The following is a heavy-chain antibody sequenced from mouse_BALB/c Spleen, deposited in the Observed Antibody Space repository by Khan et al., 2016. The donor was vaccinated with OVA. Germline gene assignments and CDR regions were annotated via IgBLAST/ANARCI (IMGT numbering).Heavy chain of an antibody. V-gene: IGHV1S136*01. CDR1: GYTFTSYV. CDR2: IYPFNDAT. J-gene: IGHJ3*01. CDR3: APVGSDYVLFVH. D-gene: IGHD2-13*01. Sequence: VQLQQSGPEVVKPGASVKMSCKASGYTFTSYVMHWVKQKPGQGLEWIGYIYPFNDATKFNEKFNGKATLTSDKSSRTAYMELSNLTSEDSAVYDGAPVGSDYVLFVHWGQGTLVTVSA.